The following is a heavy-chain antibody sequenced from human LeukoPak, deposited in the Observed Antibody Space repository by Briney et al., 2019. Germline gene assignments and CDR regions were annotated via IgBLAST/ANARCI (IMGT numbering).Heavy chain of an antibody. CDR1: GGTFSSYA. CDR3: ARNYLGLNY. D-gene: IGHD7-27*01. J-gene: IGHJ4*02. CDR2: MNPNSGYI. V-gene: IGHV1-8*02. Sequence: ASVKVSCKASGGTFSSYAISWVRQAPGQGLEWVGWMNPNSGYIASAQKFQGRVTMTSDTSISTVYMELSSLRSEDTAIYYCARNYLGLNYWGQGTQVTVSS.